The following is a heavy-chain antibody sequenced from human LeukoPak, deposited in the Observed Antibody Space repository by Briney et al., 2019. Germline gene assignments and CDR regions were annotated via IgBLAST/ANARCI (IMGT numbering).Heavy chain of an antibody. Sequence: PGRSLRLSCAASGFIFSTYGIHWVRQAPGKGLEWVAVISNDGSNKYYADSVKGRFTISRDNSKNTLYLQMNSLRAEDTAVYYCAKGLSGGGQRGYFDYRGQGTLVTVPS. V-gene: IGHV3-30*18. CDR3: AKGLSGGGQRGYFDY. J-gene: IGHJ4*02. CDR1: GFIFSTYG. CDR2: ISNDGSNK. D-gene: IGHD4-23*01.